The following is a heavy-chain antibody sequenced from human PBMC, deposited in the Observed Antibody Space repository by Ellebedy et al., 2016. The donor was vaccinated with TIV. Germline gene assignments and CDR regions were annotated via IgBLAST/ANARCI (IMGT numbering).Heavy chain of an antibody. CDR1: GFTTSG. V-gene: IGHV3-30*02. J-gene: IGHJ6*02. Sequence: GESLKISCATSGFTTSGMHWVRQPPGKGLEWVAFIRSDGSAIYYGDSVSGRFIISRDDSKNTLFLQMTSLRSDDTAVYYCAKGAYPVPTVMAVWGQGTTVIVSS. CDR3: AKGAYPVPTVMAV. D-gene: IGHD4-17*01. CDR2: IRSDGSAI.